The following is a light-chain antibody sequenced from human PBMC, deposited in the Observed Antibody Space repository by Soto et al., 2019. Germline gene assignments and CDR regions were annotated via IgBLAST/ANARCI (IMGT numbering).Light chain of an antibody. CDR2: DAS. CDR1: QSISSW. Sequence: DIQMTQSPSTLSASVGDRVTITCRAIQSISSWLAWYQQKPGKAPKLLIYDASSLESGVPSRFSGSGSGTEFTLTINSLQPDDFATYYCQQYNSYPWTFGQGTKVDIK. CDR3: QQYNSYPWT. V-gene: IGKV1-5*01. J-gene: IGKJ1*01.